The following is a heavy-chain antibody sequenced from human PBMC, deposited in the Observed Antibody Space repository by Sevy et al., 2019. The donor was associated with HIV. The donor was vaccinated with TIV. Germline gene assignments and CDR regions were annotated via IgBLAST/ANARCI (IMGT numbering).Heavy chain of an antibody. J-gene: IGHJ3*02. V-gene: IGHV6-1*01. CDR1: GDSVSSNSAA. D-gene: IGHD6-19*01. CDR3: ARVGYSSGWFTDALDI. CDR2: TYYRSKWYN. Sequence: SQTLSLTCAISGDSVSSNSAAWNWIRQSPSRGLEWLGRTYYRSKWYNDYAVSVKSRITINPATSKNQFSLQLNSVTPEDTAVYYCARVGYSSGWFTDALDIWGQGTMVTVSS.